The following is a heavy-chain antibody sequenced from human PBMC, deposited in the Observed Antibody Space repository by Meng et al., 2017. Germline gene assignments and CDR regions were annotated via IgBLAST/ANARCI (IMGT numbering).Heavy chain of an antibody. V-gene: IGHV4-34*01. CDR1: GWSFSGYY. D-gene: IGHD5-18*01. Sequence: VQLQQWGAGFLTPSETLALTCAVYGWSFSGYYWSWVRQPPGKGLAWIWEINHSGSTNYNPSLKSRVTISVDTSKNQFSLKLSSVTAADTAVYYCARGLRSTWIQRFDYWGQGTLVTVAS. CDR2: INHSGST. CDR3: ARGLRSTWIQRFDY. J-gene: IGHJ4*02.